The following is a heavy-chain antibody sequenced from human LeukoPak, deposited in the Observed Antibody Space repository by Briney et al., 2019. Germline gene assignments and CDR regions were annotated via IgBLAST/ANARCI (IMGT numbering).Heavy chain of an antibody. V-gene: IGHV4-30-2*01. J-gene: IGHJ6*03. Sequence: SQTLSLTCTVSGGSISSGGYYWSWIRQPPGKGLEWIGYIYHSGSTYYNPSLKSRVTISVDRSKNQFSLKLTSVTAADAAVYYCARVENAYYYFSMDVWGKGTTVTVSS. CDR3: ARVENAYYYFSMDV. CDR1: GGSISSGGYY. CDR2: IYHSGST. D-gene: IGHD3-16*01.